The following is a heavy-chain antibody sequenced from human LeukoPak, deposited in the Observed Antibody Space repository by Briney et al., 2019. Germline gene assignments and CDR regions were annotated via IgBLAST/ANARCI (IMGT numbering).Heavy chain of an antibody. J-gene: IGHJ4*02. D-gene: IGHD6-19*01. CDR2: ISYDGSNK. Sequence: GGSLRLSCAASGFTFSCYAMHWVRQAPGKGLEWVAVISYDGSNKYYADSVKGRFTISRDNSKNTLYLQMNSLRAEDTAVYYCARDLNSSGNLDYWGQGTLVTVSS. CDR3: ARDLNSSGNLDY. V-gene: IGHV3-30-3*01. CDR1: GFTFSCYA.